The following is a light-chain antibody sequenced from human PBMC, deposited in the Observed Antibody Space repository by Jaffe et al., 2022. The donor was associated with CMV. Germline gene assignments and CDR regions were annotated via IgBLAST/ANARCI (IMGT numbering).Light chain of an antibody. CDR3: QQYDKWPLT. V-gene: IGKV3-15*01. CDR1: QSVYSS. Sequence: EIVMTQSPATLSVSPGERATLSCRASQSVYSSLAWYQQKPGQAPRLLIYGASTRATGIPARFSGSGSGTEFTLTISSLQSEDFAVYFCQQYDKWPLTFGQGTRLEIK. CDR2: GAS. J-gene: IGKJ5*01.